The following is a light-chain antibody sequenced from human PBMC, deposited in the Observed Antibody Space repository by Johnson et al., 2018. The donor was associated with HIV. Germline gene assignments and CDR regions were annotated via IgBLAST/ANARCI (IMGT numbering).Light chain of an antibody. Sequence: TQPPSVSAAPGQKVTISCSGSSSNSGNNYVSWYQQLPGTAPKLLIYENNKRPSGIPDRFSGSKSGTSATLGITGLQTGDEADYYCGTWDSSLSAYVFGTGTKVTVL. V-gene: IGLV1-51*02. CDR1: SSNSGNNY. CDR2: ENN. CDR3: GTWDSSLSAYV. J-gene: IGLJ1*01.